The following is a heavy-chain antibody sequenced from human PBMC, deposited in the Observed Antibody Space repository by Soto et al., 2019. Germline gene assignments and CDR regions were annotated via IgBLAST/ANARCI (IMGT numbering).Heavy chain of an antibody. Sequence: EVQLVESGGGLAQPGGSLRLSCAASGFTFSSYSMNWVRQAPGKGLEWVSYISSSSTIYYADSVKGRFTISRDNAKNSLYLQMNSLRAEDTAVYYCAREALLNWFDPWGQGTLVTVSS. D-gene: IGHD2-15*01. CDR3: AREALLNWFDP. CDR1: GFTFSSYS. V-gene: IGHV3-48*01. CDR2: ISSSSTI. J-gene: IGHJ5*02.